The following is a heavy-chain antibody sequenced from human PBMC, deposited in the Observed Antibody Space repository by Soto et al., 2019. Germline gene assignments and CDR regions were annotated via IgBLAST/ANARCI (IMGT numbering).Heavy chain of an antibody. Sequence: SETLSLTCTVPGGSISSHYWSWIRQPPGKGLEWIGYIYYSGSTNYNPSLKSRVTISVDTSKNQFSLKLSSVTAADTAVYYCARGSGHDILTGYYTNYYYYYMEVWGKGTTVTVSS. J-gene: IGHJ6*03. CDR2: IYYSGST. V-gene: IGHV4-59*11. D-gene: IGHD3-9*01. CDR1: GGSISSHY. CDR3: ARGSGHDILTGYYTNYYYYYMEV.